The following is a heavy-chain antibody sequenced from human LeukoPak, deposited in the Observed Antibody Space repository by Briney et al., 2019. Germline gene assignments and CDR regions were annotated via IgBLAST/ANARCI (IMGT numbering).Heavy chain of an antibody. Sequence: SETLSLTCTVSGGSISSYYWSWIRQPPGKGLEWIGYIYYSGSTNYNPSLKSRVTISVDTSKNQFSPKLSSVTAADTAVYYCARADSSYGSGSTWDYWGQGTLVTVSS. CDR2: IYYSGST. D-gene: IGHD3-10*01. V-gene: IGHV4-59*12. CDR1: GGSISSYY. J-gene: IGHJ4*02. CDR3: ARADSSYGSGSTWDY.